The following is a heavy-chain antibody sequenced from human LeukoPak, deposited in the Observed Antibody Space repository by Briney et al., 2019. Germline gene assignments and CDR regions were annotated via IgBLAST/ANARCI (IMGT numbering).Heavy chain of an antibody. CDR2: IYYSGST. CDR1: GGSISRYY. Sequence: PSETLSLTCTVSGGSISRYYWSWIRQPPGKGLEWIGYIYYSGSTNYNPSLKSRVTISADTSKNQFSLKLSSVTAADTAVYYCAREDYYYGMDVWGQGTTVTVSS. CDR3: AREDYYYGMDV. V-gene: IGHV4-59*01. J-gene: IGHJ6*02.